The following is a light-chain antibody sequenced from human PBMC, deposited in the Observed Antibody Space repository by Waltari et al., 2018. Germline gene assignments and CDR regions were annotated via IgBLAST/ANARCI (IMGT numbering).Light chain of an antibody. Sequence: DIVMTQSPDSLAVSLGERATINCKSSQSVLYSSNNKNYLAWYQQKPGQPPKQLIYWPSTRESGVPDRFSGSGSGTDFTLTISSLQAEDVAVYYCQQYYSTPRTFGQGTKVEIK. CDR1: QSVLYSSNNKNY. CDR2: WPS. J-gene: IGKJ1*01. V-gene: IGKV4-1*01. CDR3: QQYYSTPRT.